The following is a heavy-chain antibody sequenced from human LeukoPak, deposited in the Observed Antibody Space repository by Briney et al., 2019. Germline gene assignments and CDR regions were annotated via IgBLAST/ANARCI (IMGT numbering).Heavy chain of an antibody. J-gene: IGHJ4*02. Sequence: SETLSLTCTVSGGSISSYYWSWIRPPPGKGLEWIGYIYYSGSTNYHPSLKSRVTLSVDTSKNQFSLKLSSVTAADTAVYYCARISGSYYAGWAYDYWGQGTLVTVSS. V-gene: IGHV4-59*01. D-gene: IGHD1-26*01. CDR1: GGSISSYY. CDR2: IYYSGST. CDR3: ARISGSYYAGWAYDY.